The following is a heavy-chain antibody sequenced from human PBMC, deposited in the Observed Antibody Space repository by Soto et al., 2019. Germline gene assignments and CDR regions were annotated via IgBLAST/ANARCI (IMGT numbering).Heavy chain of an antibody. Sequence: EVQLVESGGGLVQPGGSLRLSCAASGFSLSSEWMHWVRQAPGGGLLWVSRIKNDGSVTTYAGSVRGRFSISRDTAKNTLYLDMNSVRAEDTGVYYCARVGGPSRSSGAFDIWGQGTKVTVSS. CDR2: IKNDGSVT. J-gene: IGHJ3*02. V-gene: IGHV3-74*03. CDR3: ARVGGPSRSSGAFDI. D-gene: IGHD6-13*01. CDR1: GFSLSSEW.